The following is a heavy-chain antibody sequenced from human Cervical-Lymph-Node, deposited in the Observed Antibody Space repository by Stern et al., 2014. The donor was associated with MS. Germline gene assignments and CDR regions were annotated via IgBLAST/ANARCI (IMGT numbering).Heavy chain of an antibody. V-gene: IGHV7-4-1*02. J-gene: IGHJ4*02. D-gene: IGHD3-10*01. Sequence: QVQLGQSGSELKNPGASVKVSCKASGYTFTRFAMNWFRQAPGQGLEWMAWINTNTGNPTPAQGFTGRFVFSLDTSVSTAYLQISSLKADDTAVYSCARVGPAYYYGSGIADLDYWGQGTLVTVSS. CDR2: INTNTGNP. CDR3: ARVGPAYYYGSGIADLDY. CDR1: GYTFTRFA.